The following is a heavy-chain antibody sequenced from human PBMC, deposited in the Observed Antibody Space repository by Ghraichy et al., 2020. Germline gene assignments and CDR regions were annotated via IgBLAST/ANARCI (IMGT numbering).Heavy chain of an antibody. CDR1: GFTFSSYS. V-gene: IGHV3-21*01. Sequence: GGSLRLSCAASGFTFSSYSMNWVRQAPGKGLEWVSSISSSSSYIYYADSVKGRFTISRDNAKNSLYLQMNSLRAEDTAVYYCARDGEYSSSWYASPALYYYYGMDVWGQGTTVTVSS. D-gene: IGHD6-13*01. J-gene: IGHJ6*02. CDR3: ARDGEYSSSWYASPALYYYYGMDV. CDR2: ISSSSSYI.